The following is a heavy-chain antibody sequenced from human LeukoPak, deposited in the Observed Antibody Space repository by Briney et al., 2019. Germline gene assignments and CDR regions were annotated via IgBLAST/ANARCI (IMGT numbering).Heavy chain of an antibody. Sequence: SETLSLTCTVSGGSISSYYWSWIRQPPGKGLEWIGSIYHSGSTYYNPSLKSRVTISVETSKNQFSLKLSSVTAADTAVYYCAGTLRDGYNKGGFDYWGQGTLVTVSS. CDR3: AGTLRDGYNKGGFDY. D-gene: IGHD5-24*01. CDR1: GGSISSYY. V-gene: IGHV4-59*04. CDR2: IYHSGST. J-gene: IGHJ4*02.